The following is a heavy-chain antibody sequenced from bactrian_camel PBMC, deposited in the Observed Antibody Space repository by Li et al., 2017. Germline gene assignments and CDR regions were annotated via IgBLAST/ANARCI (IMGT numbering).Heavy chain of an antibody. CDR1: PTVSRYW. J-gene: IGHJ4*01. CDR3: TKAILLVVEG. V-gene: IGHV3S1*01. D-gene: IGHD1*01. CDR2: ITSVGSST. Sequence: HVQLVESGGGLVQPGGSLRLSCAGPTVSRYWMYWVRRAPGKGLEWVSTITSVGSSTYYADSVKGRFTISRDNAKNTLYLQLNSLNIEDTATYYCTKAILLVVEGWGQGTQVTVS.